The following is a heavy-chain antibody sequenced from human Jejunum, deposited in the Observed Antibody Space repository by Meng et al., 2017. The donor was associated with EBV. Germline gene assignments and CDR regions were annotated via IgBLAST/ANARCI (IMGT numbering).Heavy chain of an antibody. CDR1: TDFISSYEW. CDR3: ARASSERLLDY. J-gene: IGHJ4*02. V-gene: IGHV4-4*02. D-gene: IGHD1-14*01. Sequence: QGHLQESGPGLVNPSGTLSLTCAVSTDFISSYEWWSWVRQPPGKGLEWLGEINQVGSTYYNPSLKSRVTISIDTSKRQFSLRLNSMTAADTAVYYCARASSERLLDYWGQGTLVTVSS. CDR2: INQVGST.